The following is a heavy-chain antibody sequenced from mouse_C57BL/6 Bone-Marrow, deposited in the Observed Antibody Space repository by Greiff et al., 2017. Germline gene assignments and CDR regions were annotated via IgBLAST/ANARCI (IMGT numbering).Heavy chain of an antibody. J-gene: IGHJ4*01. D-gene: IGHD1-1*01. CDR1: GYTFTSYW. Sequence: QVQLQQPGAELVKPGASVKMSCKASGYTFTSYWITWVKQRPGQGLEWIGDIYPGSGSTNYNAKFKSKATLTVDTSSSTAYMQLSSLTSEDSAVXYCARRSTTGEPYAMDYWGQGTSVTVSS. CDR3: ARRSTTGEPYAMDY. CDR2: IYPGSGST. V-gene: IGHV1-55*01.